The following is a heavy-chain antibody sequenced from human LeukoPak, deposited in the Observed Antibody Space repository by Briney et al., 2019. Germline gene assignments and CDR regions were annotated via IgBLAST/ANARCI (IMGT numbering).Heavy chain of an antibody. V-gene: IGHV3-15*01. D-gene: IGHD2-2*01. CDR2: IKGKSDGGTT. Sequence: GGSLRLSCAASGFTFSNAWMSWVRQAPGKGLEWVGRIKGKSDGGTTDYAAPVKGRFTISRGDSKNTLYLQMNSLKTEDTAVYYCTTSPYCSSTSCPFDSWGQGTLVTVSS. CDR1: GFTFSNAW. CDR3: TTSPYCSSTSCPFDS. J-gene: IGHJ4*02.